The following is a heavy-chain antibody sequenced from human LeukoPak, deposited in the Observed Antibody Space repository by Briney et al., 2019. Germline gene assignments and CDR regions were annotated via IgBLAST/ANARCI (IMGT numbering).Heavy chain of an antibody. V-gene: IGHV4-34*01. CDR1: GGSFSGYY. D-gene: IGHD3-9*01. CDR2: INHSGST. CDR3: ARFRDILTGYYSFDY. J-gene: IGHJ4*02. Sequence: PSETLSLTCAVYGGSFSGYYWSWIRQPPGKGLEWIGEINHSGSTNYNPSLKSRVTISVDTSKNQFSLKLSSVTAADTAVYYCARFRDILTGYYSFDYWGQGTLVTVSS.